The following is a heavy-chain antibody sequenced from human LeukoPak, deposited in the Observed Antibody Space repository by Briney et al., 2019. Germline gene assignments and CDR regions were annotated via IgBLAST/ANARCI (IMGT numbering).Heavy chain of an antibody. CDR2: INPSGGST. CDR1: GYTFTSYF. V-gene: IGHV1-46*01. Sequence: ASVKVSRKASGYTFTSYFMHWVRQTPGQGLEWMGIINPSGGSTSYAQKFQGRVTMTRDTSTSTVYMELSSLRSEDTAVYYCARTAGRTFDYWGQGTLVTVSS. J-gene: IGHJ4*02. D-gene: IGHD6-6*01. CDR3: ARTAGRTFDY.